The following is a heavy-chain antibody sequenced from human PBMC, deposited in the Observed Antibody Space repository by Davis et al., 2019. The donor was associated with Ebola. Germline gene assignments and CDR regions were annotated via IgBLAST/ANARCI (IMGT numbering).Heavy chain of an antibody. V-gene: IGHV3-74*01. CDR3: AGRLGELGG. Sequence: GESLKISCAASGFTFSSYWMHWVRQAPGKGLVWVSRINSDGSSTSYADSVKGRFTISRDNAKNTLYLQMNSLRAEDTAVYYCAGRLGELGGWGQGTMVTVSS. CDR2: INSDGSST. CDR1: GFTFSSYW. J-gene: IGHJ3*01. D-gene: IGHD3-16*01.